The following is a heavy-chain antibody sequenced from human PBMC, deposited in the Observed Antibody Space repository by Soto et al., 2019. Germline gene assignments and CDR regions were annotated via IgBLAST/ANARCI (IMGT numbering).Heavy chain of an antibody. D-gene: IGHD3-16*01. J-gene: IGHJ3*02. CDR2: IYYSGST. CDR1: GGSISSYY. CDR3: ARRYASCFDI. V-gene: IGHV4-59*08. Sequence: QVQLQESGPGLVKPSETLSLSCTVSGGSISSYYWSWIRQPPGKGLEWIGYIYYSGSTNYNPSLKSRVTISVDTSKNQFSLKLSSVSAADTAVYYCARRYASCFDIWGQGTMVTVSS.